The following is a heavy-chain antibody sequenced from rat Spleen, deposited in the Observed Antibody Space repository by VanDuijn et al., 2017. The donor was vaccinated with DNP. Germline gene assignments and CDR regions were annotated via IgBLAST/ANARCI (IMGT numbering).Heavy chain of an antibody. CDR3: ARGIPEFDY. CDR1: GFSLTSYT. CDR2: ISSGGST. D-gene: IGHD1-4*01. Sequence: QVQLKESGPGLVQPSQTLSLTCTVSGFSLTSYTVSWVRQPPGKGLEWIAAISSGGSTYYNSALKSRLSISRDTSKSQVFLKMNSLQTEDTATYYCARGIPEFDYWGQGVMVTVSS. J-gene: IGHJ2*01. V-gene: IGHV2-6*01.